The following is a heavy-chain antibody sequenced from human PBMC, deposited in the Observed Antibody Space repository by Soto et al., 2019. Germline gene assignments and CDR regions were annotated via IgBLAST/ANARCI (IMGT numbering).Heavy chain of an antibody. V-gene: IGHV1-69*13. CDR2: XXXLFXXK. CDR3: AREWDCP. Sequence: XVKISCKASGGTFSSYAISWVRQAPGQXXXXXXAXXXLFXXKNXXXXXXXTXXLHXXXSTSTAYMDLRSLRSEDTAVYYCAREWDCPWGQGTLVTVSS. J-gene: IGHJ5*02. CDR1: GGTFSSYA. D-gene: IGHD1-26*01.